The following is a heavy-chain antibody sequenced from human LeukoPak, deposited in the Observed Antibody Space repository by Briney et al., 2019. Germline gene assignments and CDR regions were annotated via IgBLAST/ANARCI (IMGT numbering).Heavy chain of an antibody. J-gene: IGHJ3*02. CDR3: ARDVRYAREILLDI. D-gene: IGHD1-26*01. V-gene: IGHV3-48*01. CDR1: GFTFSSYA. Sequence: GGSLRLSCAASGFTFSSYAMSWVRQAPGKGLEWVSYISSSSSTIYYADSVKGRFTISRDNAKNSLYLRMNSLRAEDTAVYYCARDVRYAREILLDIWGQGTMVTVSS. CDR2: ISSSSSTI.